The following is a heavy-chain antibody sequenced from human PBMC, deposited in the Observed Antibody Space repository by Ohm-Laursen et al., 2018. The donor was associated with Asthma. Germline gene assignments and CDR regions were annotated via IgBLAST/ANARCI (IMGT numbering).Heavy chain of an antibody. CDR1: GYTFTSYD. Sequence: ASVKVSCKASGYTFTSYDINWVRQATGQGLEWMGWMNPNSGNTGYAQKFQGRVTMTRNTSISTVYMELSSLRSEDTAVYYCARAYCRSTSCYDYWGQGSLVTVSS. CDR3: ARAYCRSTSCYDY. D-gene: IGHD2-2*01. J-gene: IGHJ4*02. V-gene: IGHV1-8*01. CDR2: MNPNSGNT.